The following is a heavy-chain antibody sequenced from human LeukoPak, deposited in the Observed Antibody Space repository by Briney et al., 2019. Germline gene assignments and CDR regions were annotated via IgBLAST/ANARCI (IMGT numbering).Heavy chain of an antibody. Sequence: GGYLRLSCAASGLTFSSYDMSWVRQAPGKGLEWVSAISGSGGSTYYADSVKGRFTISRDNSKNTLYLQMNSLRAEDTAVYYCAKEKWLGDGYNDYWGQGTLVTVSS. CDR2: ISGSGGST. V-gene: IGHV3-23*01. J-gene: IGHJ4*02. D-gene: IGHD5-24*01. CDR3: AKEKWLGDGYNDY. CDR1: GLTFSSYD.